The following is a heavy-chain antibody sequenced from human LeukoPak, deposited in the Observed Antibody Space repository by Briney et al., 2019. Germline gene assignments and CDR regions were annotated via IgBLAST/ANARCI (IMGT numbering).Heavy chain of an antibody. CDR1: GYTFTGYY. CDR2: INPNSGGT. J-gene: IGHJ4*02. D-gene: IGHD6-19*01. CDR3: ATDGAVAGTAYPEY. V-gene: IGHV1-2*02. Sequence: ASVKVCCKASGYTFTGYYIHWVRQAPGQGLEWMGWINPNSGGTKYAQKFQGRVTMTRDTSISTAYMELSSLTSDDTALYYCATDGAVAGTAYPEYWGQGTLVTVSS.